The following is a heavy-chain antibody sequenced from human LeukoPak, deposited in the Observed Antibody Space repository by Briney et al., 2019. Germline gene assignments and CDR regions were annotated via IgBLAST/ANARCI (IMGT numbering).Heavy chain of an antibody. D-gene: IGHD3-22*01. CDR1: GYTFTGYY. CDR3: ARERHYYDSSGYYYTSHDAFDI. Sequence: VASVKVSCKASGYTFTGYYMHWVRQAPGQGLEWMGWINPNSGGTNYAQKFQGRVTMTRDTSISTAYMELSRLRSDDTAVYYCARERHYYDSSGYYYTSHDAFDIWGQGTMVTVSS. J-gene: IGHJ3*02. V-gene: IGHV1-2*02. CDR2: INPNSGGT.